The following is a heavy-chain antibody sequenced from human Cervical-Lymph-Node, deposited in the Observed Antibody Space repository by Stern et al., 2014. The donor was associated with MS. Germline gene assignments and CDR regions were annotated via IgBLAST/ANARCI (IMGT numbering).Heavy chain of an antibody. D-gene: IGHD6-13*01. J-gene: IGHJ5*02. V-gene: IGHV1-69*01. CDR1: GGTFSKFP. CDR3: ALSSETSDRWYSLGYDL. CDR2: IFPVFGTP. Sequence: VQLVESGAEVTKPGSSVKVSCKASGGTFSKFPSSWVRQAPGQGLEWMGVIFPVFGTPTYAQEFRGRVTITADVSTSTVYMELSSLRSDDTAVYSCALSSETSDRWYSLGYDLWGQGTLVTVS.